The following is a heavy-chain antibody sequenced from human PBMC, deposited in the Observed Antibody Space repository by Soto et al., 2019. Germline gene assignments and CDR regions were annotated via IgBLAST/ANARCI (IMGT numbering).Heavy chain of an antibody. J-gene: IGHJ4*02. D-gene: IGHD3-10*01. CDR1: GYTFTNYY. V-gene: IGHV1-46*01. CDR3: ARGRRVSGWFGVDY. CDR2: INPTGSNT. Sequence: QVQLVQSGAEVKKPGASVKVSCRASGYTFTNYYMHWVRQAPGQGLEWMGVINPTGSNTANAQKFQGRVTMNRDTSTSTVYMGVSSLRSDDTAVYYWARGRRVSGWFGVDYWGQGTLITVSS.